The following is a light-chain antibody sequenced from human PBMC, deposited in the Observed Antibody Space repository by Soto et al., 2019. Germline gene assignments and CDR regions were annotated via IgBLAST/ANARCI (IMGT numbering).Light chain of an antibody. V-gene: IGKV3-20*01. Sequence: EIVLTQSPGTLSLSPGERATLSCRASQSVSRSYLAWYQQKPGQAPRLLIYGASSRATGIPDRFSGSGSGTDFTLTISRLEPEDFAVYYCQQYGGSPYTFGQGTKLEIK. J-gene: IGKJ2*01. CDR2: GAS. CDR1: QSVSRSY. CDR3: QQYGGSPYT.